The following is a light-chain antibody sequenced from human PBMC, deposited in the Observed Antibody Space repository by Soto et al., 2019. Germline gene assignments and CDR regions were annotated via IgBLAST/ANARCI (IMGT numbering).Light chain of an antibody. V-gene: IGLV2-14*01. Sequence: QSALTQPASVSGSPGQSITISCTGTSSDVGGYKYVSWYQQHPGKAPKLMIYEVSHRPSGVSNRFSGSKSGNTASLTISGLQAEDEADYYCSSYTTSSPCVFGTGTKLTVL. CDR1: SSDVGGYKY. CDR2: EVS. J-gene: IGLJ1*01. CDR3: SSYTTSSPCV.